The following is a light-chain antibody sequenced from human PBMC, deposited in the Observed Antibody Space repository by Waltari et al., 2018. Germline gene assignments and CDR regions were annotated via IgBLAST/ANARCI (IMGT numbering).Light chain of an antibody. V-gene: IGLV2-23*02. Sequence: QSALTPPASVSGSPGQSITISCTVTSSDVGSYNLVSWYQHPPRKAPKLMIYEVTKRPSGVSNRFSGSKSGNTASLTISGLQAEDEADYYCCSYAGSSILIFGGGTKLTVL. CDR3: CSYAGSSILI. J-gene: IGLJ2*01. CDR1: SSDVGSYNL. CDR2: EVT.